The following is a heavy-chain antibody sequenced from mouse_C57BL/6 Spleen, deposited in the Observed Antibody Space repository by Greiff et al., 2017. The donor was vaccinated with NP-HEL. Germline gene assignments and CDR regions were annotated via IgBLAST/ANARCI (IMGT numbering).Heavy chain of an antibody. V-gene: IGHV1-50*01. Sequence: VQLQQPGAELVKPGASVKLSCKASGYTFTSYWMQWVKQRPGQGLEWIGEIDPSDSYTNYNQKFKGKATLTVDTSSSTAYMQLSSLTSEDSAVYYCARSPWGRAMDYWGQGTSVTVSS. CDR2: IDPSDSYT. J-gene: IGHJ4*01. CDR3: ARSPWGRAMDY. CDR1: GYTFTSYW.